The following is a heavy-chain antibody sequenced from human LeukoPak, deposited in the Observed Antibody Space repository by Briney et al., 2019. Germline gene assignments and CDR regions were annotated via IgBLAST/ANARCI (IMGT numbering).Heavy chain of an antibody. V-gene: IGHV3-11*01. D-gene: IGHD2-2*01. CDR1: GFTFSDYY. CDR3: ARDGPAAKDEYSQH. CDR2: ISSSGSTI. J-gene: IGHJ1*01. Sequence: GGSLRLSCAASGFTFSDYYMSWIRQAPGKGLEWVSYISSSGSTIYYADSVKGRFTISRDNAKNSLYLQMNSLRSEDTAVYYCARDGPAAKDEYSQHWGQGTLVTVSS.